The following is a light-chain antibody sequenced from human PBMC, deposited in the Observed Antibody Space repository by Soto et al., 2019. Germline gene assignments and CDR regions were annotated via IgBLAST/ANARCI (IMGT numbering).Light chain of an antibody. Sequence: EIVLTQSPATLSLSPGEGATLSCRASQSINSFLAWYQQKPGQAPRLLIYDASNRATGIPARFSGSGSGTDFTLTISSLEPEDFAVYYCQPRSDWPTFGGGTKVEIK. J-gene: IGKJ4*01. CDR3: QPRSDWPT. CDR2: DAS. CDR1: QSINSF. V-gene: IGKV3-11*01.